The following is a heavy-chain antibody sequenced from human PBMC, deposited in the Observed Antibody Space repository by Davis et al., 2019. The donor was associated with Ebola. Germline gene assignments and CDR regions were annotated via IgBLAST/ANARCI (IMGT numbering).Heavy chain of an antibody. CDR3: ARETTQRWLQTDY. D-gene: IGHD5-24*01. CDR1: GYTFTSYD. CDR2: IIPIFGTA. J-gene: IGHJ4*02. Sequence: SVNVSCKASGYTFTSYDINWVRQATGQGLEWMGGIIPIFGTANYAQKFQGRATITADESTSTAYMELSSLRSEDTTVYYCARETTQRWLQTDYWGQGTLVTVSS. V-gene: IGHV1-69*13.